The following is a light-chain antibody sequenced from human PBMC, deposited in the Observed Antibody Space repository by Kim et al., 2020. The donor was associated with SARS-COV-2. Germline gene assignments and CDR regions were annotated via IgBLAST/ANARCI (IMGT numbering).Light chain of an antibody. Sequence: FASVGDRITITCRASQSISDYLAWYQQKPGKAPKLLIHDVSSLEKGVPSRFSGSGSGTEFTLTISSLQPDDFASYYCQQYKGYPYTFGQGTKLEI. CDR1: QSISDY. CDR3: QQYKGYPYT. CDR2: DVS. V-gene: IGKV1-5*01. J-gene: IGKJ2*01.